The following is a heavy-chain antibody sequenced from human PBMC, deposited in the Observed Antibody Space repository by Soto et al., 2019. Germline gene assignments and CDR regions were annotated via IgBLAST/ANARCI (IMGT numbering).Heavy chain of an antibody. D-gene: IGHD3-22*01. V-gene: IGHV4-31*03. CDR1: GGSISSGGYY. CDR2: IYYSGST. Sequence: SETLSLTCTGSGGSISSGGYYWSWIRRHPGKGLEWIGYIYYSGSTYYNPSLKSRVTISVDTSKNQFSLKLSSVTAADTAVYYCARAGRTHSSGYYPDYWGQGTLVTVSS. J-gene: IGHJ4*02. CDR3: ARAGRTHSSGYYPDY.